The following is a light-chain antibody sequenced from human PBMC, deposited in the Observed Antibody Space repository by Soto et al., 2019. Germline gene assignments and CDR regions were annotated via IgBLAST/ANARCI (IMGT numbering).Light chain of an antibody. CDR2: GAS. V-gene: IGKV3-20*01. J-gene: IGKJ3*01. Sequence: EIVLTQSPGTLSLSPGEKAPLSCRASQSVSGSYLAWYQQKPGQAPRPLIYGASSRATGIPDRFSGSGSGTDFTLTISRLEPEDFAVYYCQQYGSSRTFGPGTKVDIK. CDR1: QSVSGSY. CDR3: QQYGSSRT.